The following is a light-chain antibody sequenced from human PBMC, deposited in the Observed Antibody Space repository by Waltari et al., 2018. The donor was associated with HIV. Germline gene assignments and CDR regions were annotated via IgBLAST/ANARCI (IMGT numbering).Light chain of an antibody. Sequence: EIVLTQSPATLSLSPGERATLSCRASQSINSYLAWYQQKPGQAPRLLIYDASNRATGIPARFSGSGSGTDFTLSISSLEPEDFAVYYCQQRFNWPVTFGQGTKVEIK. CDR1: QSINSY. CDR3: QQRFNWPVT. J-gene: IGKJ1*01. V-gene: IGKV3-11*01. CDR2: DAS.